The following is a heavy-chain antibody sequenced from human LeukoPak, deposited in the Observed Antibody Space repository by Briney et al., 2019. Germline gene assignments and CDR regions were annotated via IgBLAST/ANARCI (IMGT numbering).Heavy chain of an antibody. J-gene: IGHJ1*01. Sequence: GGSLRLSCAASGFTFSSYAMHWVRQAPGKGLEWVAVISYDGSNKYYADSVKGRFTISRDNSKNTLYLQMNSLRAEDTAVYYCARGVRRYCSGGSCYLAEYFQHWGQGTLVTASS. CDR2: ISYDGSNK. D-gene: IGHD2-15*01. V-gene: IGHV3-30-3*01. CDR1: GFTFSSYA. CDR3: ARGVRRYCSGGSCYLAEYFQH.